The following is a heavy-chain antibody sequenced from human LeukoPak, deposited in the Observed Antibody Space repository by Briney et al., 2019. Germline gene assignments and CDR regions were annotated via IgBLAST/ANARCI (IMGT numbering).Heavy chain of an antibody. D-gene: IGHD3-10*01. J-gene: IGHJ6*03. CDR3: ATAAMVPMDV. CDR2: VDPEDGET. CDR1: GYTFTDYY. Sequence: ASVKVSCKVSGYTFTDYYMHWVQQAPGKGLEWMGLVDPEDGETIYAEKFQGRVTITADTSTDTAYMELSSLRSEDTAVYYFATAAMVPMDVWGKGTTVTVSS. V-gene: IGHV1-69-2*01.